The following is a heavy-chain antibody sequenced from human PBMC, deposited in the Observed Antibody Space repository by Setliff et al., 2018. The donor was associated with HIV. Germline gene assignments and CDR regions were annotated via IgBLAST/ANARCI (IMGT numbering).Heavy chain of an antibody. D-gene: IGHD2-15*01. V-gene: IGHV3-30*02. Sequence: PGGSLRLSCAASGRTFKISDMHWVRQAPGKGLEWVAFIEHDGSNRQHVDSAKGRFTISRDNSKNMLYLQMNGLRVEDTGIYYCAKTLPTLYPPHDYYFAMDVWGQGTTVTVSS. CDR2: IEHDGSNR. J-gene: IGHJ6*02. CDR3: AKTLPTLYPPHDYYFAMDV. CDR1: GRTFKISD.